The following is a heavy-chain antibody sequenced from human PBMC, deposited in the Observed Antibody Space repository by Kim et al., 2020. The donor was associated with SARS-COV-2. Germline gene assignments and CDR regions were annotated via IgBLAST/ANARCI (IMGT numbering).Heavy chain of an antibody. CDR3: ARVGYGDYEAY. D-gene: IGHD4-17*01. CDR2: FFYSGST. Sequence: SETLSLTCTVSCGSVSSGSFYWSWIRQPPGKGLEWIGLFFYSGSTNYNPSLKSRVTISVDTSKNQFSLKLSSVTAADTAVYYCARVGYGDYEAYWGQGTLVTVSS. V-gene: IGHV4-61*01. CDR1: CGSVSSGSFY. J-gene: IGHJ4*02.